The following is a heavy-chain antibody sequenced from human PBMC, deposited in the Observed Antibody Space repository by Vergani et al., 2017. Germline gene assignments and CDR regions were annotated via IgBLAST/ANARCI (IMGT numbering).Heavy chain of an antibody. CDR2: IYTSGST. Sequence: QVQLQESGPGLVKPSQTLSLTCTVSGGSTSSGSYYWCWIRQPAGKGLEWIGRIYTSGSTNYNPSLKSRVTMSVDTSKNQFSLKLSSVTAADTAVYYCAGTSIAARPLGWFDPWGQGTLVTVSS. CDR3: AGTSIAARPLGWFDP. D-gene: IGHD6-6*01. CDR1: GGSTSSGSYY. J-gene: IGHJ5*02. V-gene: IGHV4-61*02.